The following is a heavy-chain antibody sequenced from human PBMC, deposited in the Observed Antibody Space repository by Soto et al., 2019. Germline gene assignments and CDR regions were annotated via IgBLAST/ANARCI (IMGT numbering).Heavy chain of an antibody. V-gene: IGHV3-21*01. CDR2: ISSSSSYI. Sequence: NPGGSLRLSCAASGFTFSSYSMNWVRQAPGKGLEWVSSISSSSSYIYYADSVKGRFTISRDNAKNSLYLQMNSLRAEDTAVYYCARDLGVYDSSLYWGQGTLVTVSS. D-gene: IGHD3-22*01. J-gene: IGHJ4*02. CDR1: GFTFSSYS. CDR3: ARDLGVYDSSLY.